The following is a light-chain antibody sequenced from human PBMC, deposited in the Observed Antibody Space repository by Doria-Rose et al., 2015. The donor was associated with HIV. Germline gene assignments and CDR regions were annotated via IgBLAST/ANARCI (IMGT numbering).Light chain of an antibody. CDR3: QQYYDTPS. V-gene: IGKV4-1*01. CDR1: QRLLYTSKNY. J-gene: IGKJ3*01. Sequence: VLTQPPESLGTSLGERATLNCKSNQRLLYTSKNYLAWYQQKPGQPPKLLIYWASTRQSGVPARFSGSESGTDFTLTISSLEAEDVAVYYCQQYYDTPSFGPGTTVDIK. CDR2: WAS.